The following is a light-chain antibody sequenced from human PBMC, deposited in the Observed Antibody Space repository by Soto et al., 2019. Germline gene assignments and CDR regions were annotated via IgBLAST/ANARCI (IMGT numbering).Light chain of an antibody. CDR3: QQYGSSSIT. CDR1: QIVRGSY. CDR2: GPS. J-gene: IGKJ5*01. V-gene: IGKV3-20*01. Sequence: EIVMTQSPATLSVSPGGRATLSCRASQIVRGSYLAWYQQKPGQAPRLLIFGPSSRATGIPARFSGSGSGTDFTLTISRLEPEDFAVYYCQQYGSSSITFGQGTRLE.